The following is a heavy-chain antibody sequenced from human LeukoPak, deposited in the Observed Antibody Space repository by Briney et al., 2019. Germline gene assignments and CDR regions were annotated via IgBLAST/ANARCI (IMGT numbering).Heavy chain of an antibody. Sequence: PSETLSLTCAVSGGSISSGGYSWSWIRQPPGKGQEWIGYIYHSGSTYYNPSLKSRVTISVDRSKNQFSLKLSSVTAADTAVYYCATTVNHDYGDYLITHPWGQGTLVTVSS. V-gene: IGHV4-30-2*01. CDR2: IYHSGST. J-gene: IGHJ5*02. CDR1: GGSISSGGYS. CDR3: ATTVNHDYGDYLITHP. D-gene: IGHD4-17*01.